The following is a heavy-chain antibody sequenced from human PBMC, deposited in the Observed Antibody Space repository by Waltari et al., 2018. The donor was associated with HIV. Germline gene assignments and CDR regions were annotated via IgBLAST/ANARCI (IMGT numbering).Heavy chain of an antibody. V-gene: IGHV1-18*01. CDR1: GNTFTRYG. CDR3: ARLTHYYDTSGPDYYYYGMDV. Sequence: QVQLVQSGAEVKKPGASVKVSCKASGNTFTRYGISWVRQAPGQGLEWMGWISAYKSNTNYAQKLQGRVSMTTETSTSTAYMELRSLRSDDTAVYYCARLTHYYDTSGPDYYYYGMDVWGQGTTVTVSS. J-gene: IGHJ6*02. D-gene: IGHD3-22*01. CDR2: ISAYKSNT.